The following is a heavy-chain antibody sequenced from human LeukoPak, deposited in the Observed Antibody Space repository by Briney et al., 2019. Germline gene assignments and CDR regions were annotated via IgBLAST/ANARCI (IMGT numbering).Heavy chain of an antibody. CDR2: INHSGST. V-gene: IGHV4-34*01. J-gene: IGHJ3*02. D-gene: IGHD3-22*01. CDR1: GGSFSGYY. CDR3: ARDTLIYDSSGYYYQRAFDI. Sequence: PSETLSLTCAVYGGSFSGYYWSWIRQPPGKGPEWIGEINHSGSTNYNPSLKSRVTISVDTSKNQFSLKLSSVAAADTAVYYCARDTLIYDSSGYYYQRAFDIWGQGTMVTVSS.